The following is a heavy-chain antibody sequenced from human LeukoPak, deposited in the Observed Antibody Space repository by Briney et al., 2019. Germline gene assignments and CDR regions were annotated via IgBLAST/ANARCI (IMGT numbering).Heavy chain of an antibody. CDR3: ARDRYYNNYGFDLFDH. D-gene: IGHD4-11*01. V-gene: IGHV3-7*05. CDR1: GFTFSSYW. Sequence: GGSLRLSCAASGFTFSSYWMTWVRQAPGKGLEWVANIKQDGSEKYYVDSVEGRFTISRDNVKNSLYLQMNSLRAEDTAVFYCARDRYYNNYGFDLFDHWGQGTLVTVSS. CDR2: IKQDGSEK. J-gene: IGHJ4*02.